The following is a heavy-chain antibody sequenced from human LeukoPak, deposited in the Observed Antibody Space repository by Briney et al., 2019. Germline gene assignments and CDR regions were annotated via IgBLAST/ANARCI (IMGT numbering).Heavy chain of an antibody. J-gene: IGHJ4*02. CDR2: IGTAGDT. Sequence: GGSLRLSCAASGFTFSSYDMHWVRQATGKGLEWVSAIGTAGDTYYPGSVKGRFTISRDNDKKSLYLQMNSLRAEDTAVYYCARDGPYSSSWYDDYWGQGTLVTVSS. D-gene: IGHD6-13*01. CDR1: GFTFSSYD. CDR3: ARDGPYSSSWYDDY. V-gene: IGHV3-13*01.